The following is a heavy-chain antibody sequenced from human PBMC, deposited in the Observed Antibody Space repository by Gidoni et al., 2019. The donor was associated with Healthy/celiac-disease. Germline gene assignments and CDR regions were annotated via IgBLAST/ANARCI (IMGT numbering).Heavy chain of an antibody. D-gene: IGHD6-6*01. Sequence: VQLVQPGAEVQTPGASVKVSCKASGYTFTGYYMHGVPQAPGQGLEWMGWINPNSGGTNYAQKFQGWVTMTRETSISTAYMELSRLRSDDTAVYYCARAVGAARESALDPWGQGTLVTVSS. J-gene: IGHJ5*02. V-gene: IGHV1-2*04. CDR1: GYTFTGYY. CDR3: ARAVGAARESALDP. CDR2: INPNSGGT.